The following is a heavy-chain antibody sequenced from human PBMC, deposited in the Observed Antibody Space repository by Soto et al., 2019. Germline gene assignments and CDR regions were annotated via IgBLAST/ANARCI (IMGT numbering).Heavy chain of an antibody. CDR3: ARDRGDSGCYYSRFHY. D-gene: IGHD3-22*01. Sequence: QVQLIQSGAEVQKPGASVKVSCMASGYTFTMFGFSWVRQAPGQGLEWMGWISVQNGDTRYAQKFQGRVTLTTDASTSTAYMELGSLTSDDTAVYYCARDRGDSGCYYSRFHYWGQGTLVTVSS. CDR1: GYTFTMFG. CDR2: ISVQNGDT. V-gene: IGHV1-18*04. J-gene: IGHJ4*02.